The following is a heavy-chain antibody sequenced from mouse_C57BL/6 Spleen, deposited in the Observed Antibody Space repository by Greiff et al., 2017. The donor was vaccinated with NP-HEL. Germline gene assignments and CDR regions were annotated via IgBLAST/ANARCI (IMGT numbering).Heavy chain of an antibody. CDR3: ASSWDYAMDY. CDR2: IYPGDGDT. D-gene: IGHD4-1*01. J-gene: IGHJ4*01. Sequence: QVQLKESGPELVKPGASVKISCKASGYAFSSSWMNWVKQRPGKGLEWIGRIYPGDGDTNYNGKFKGKATLTADKSSSTAYMQLSSLTSEDSAVYFCASSWDYAMDYWGQGTSVTVSS. CDR1: GYAFSSSW. V-gene: IGHV1-82*01.